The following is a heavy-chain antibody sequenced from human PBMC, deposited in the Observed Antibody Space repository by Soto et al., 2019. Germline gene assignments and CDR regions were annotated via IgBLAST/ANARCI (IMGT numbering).Heavy chain of an antibody. D-gene: IGHD6-25*01. CDR2: ISMRSNYI. CDR1: GFRFSTYA. CDR3: TRPLLGTGTCTINSGYEAGY. J-gene: IGHJ4*02. V-gene: IGHV3-21*01. Sequence: EVQLVESGGGLVKPGGSLGLSCLASGFRFSTYAMNWVRQAPGKGLEWVSSISMRSNYIYYADSVKGRFTISRDDAKNSLYLQMNSLTTEDTAVYFCTRPLLGTGTCTINSGYEAGYWDQGSLVTVSS.